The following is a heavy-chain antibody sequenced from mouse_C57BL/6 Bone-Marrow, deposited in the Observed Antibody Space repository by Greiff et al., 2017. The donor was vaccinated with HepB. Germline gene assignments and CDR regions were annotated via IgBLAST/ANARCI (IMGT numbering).Heavy chain of an antibody. CDR3: ARGAGLGSLFAY. CDR2: INPNNGGT. D-gene: IGHD3-3*01. V-gene: IGHV1-26*01. CDR1: GYTFTDYY. Sequence: EFQLQQSGPELVKPGASVKISCKASGYTFTDYYMNWVKQSHGKSLEWIGDINPNNGGTSYNQKFKGKATLSVDKSSSTAYMELRSLTSEDSAVYYCARGAGLGSLFAYWGQGTLVTVSA. J-gene: IGHJ3*01.